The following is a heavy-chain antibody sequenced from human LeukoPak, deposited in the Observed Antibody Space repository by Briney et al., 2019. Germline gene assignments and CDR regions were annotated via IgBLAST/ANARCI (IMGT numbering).Heavy chain of an antibody. J-gene: IGHJ4*02. Sequence: PGGSLRLSCAASGFTFSTYAMHWVRQAPGKGLEWVAVISYDGSSKYYADSVKGRFTISRDNAKNSLYLQMNSLRAEDTAVYYCARTKEMASISYFDSWGQGTLVTVSS. D-gene: IGHD5-24*01. CDR3: ARTKEMASISYFDS. CDR2: ISYDGSSK. V-gene: IGHV3-30*04. CDR1: GFTFSTYA.